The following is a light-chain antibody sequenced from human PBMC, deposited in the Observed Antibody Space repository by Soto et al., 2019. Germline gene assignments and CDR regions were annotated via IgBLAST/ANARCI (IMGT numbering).Light chain of an antibody. J-gene: IGLJ1*01. CDR2: EVS. Sequence: QSVLTQPASVSGSPGQSITISCTGTSSDVGGYNYVSWYQQHPGKAPKLMIYEVSNRPSGVSNRFSGSKSGNTASLTISGLQAEDEADYYCSSYTGSNNFVXGTGTNVTV. V-gene: IGLV2-14*01. CDR1: SSDVGGYNY. CDR3: SSYTGSNNFV.